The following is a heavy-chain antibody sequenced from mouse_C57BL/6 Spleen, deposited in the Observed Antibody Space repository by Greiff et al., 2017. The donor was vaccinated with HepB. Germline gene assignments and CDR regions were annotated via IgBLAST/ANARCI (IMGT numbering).Heavy chain of an antibody. CDR2: IWRGGST. D-gene: IGHD1-1*01. CDR3: AKEGHYYYGSSYAMDY. V-gene: IGHV2-5*01. CDR1: GFSLTSYG. Sequence: VQLQQSGPGLVQPSQSLSITCTVSGFSLTSYGVHWVRQSPGKGLEWLGVIWRGGSTDYNAAFMSRLSITKDNSKSQVFFKMNSLQADDTAIYYCAKEGHYYYGSSYAMDYWGQGTSVTVSS. J-gene: IGHJ4*01.